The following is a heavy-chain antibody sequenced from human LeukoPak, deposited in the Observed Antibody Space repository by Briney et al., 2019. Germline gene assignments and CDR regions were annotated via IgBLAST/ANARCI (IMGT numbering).Heavy chain of an antibody. Sequence: GGSLRLSCAASGFTFSSYAMHWVRQAPGKGLGWVAVISYDGSNKYYADSVKGRFTISRDNSKNTLYLQTNSLRAEDTAVYYCARDNGEYYDSSGYFDYWGQGTLVTVSS. D-gene: IGHD3-22*01. CDR2: ISYDGSNK. CDR1: GFTFSSYA. V-gene: IGHV3-30-3*01. CDR3: ARDNGEYYDSSGYFDY. J-gene: IGHJ4*02.